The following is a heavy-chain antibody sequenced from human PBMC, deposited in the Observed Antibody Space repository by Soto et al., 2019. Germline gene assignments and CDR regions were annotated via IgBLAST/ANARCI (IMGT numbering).Heavy chain of an antibody. D-gene: IGHD6-19*01. CDR1: GFTFSNDA. CDR3: AKDSRSGYSSGWPGFDY. Sequence: EVQLLESGGGLVQPGGSLRLSCAASGFTFSNDAMSWVRQSPGKGLEWVAAISGSGDSTYYADYVKGQFTISRDNSKNTLYLQMNSLRAEDTALYYCAKDSRSGYSSGWPGFDYWGQGTLVTVSS. J-gene: IGHJ4*02. CDR2: ISGSGDST. V-gene: IGHV3-23*01.